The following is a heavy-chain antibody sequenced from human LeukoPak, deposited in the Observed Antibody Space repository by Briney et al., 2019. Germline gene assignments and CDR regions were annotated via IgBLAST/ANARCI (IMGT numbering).Heavy chain of an antibody. CDR3: ARGPNGYDSPDY. CDR2: MYHTGIS. CDR1: GGSITSTTW. J-gene: IGHJ4*02. V-gene: IGHV4-4*02. Sequence: SETLSLTCAVSGGSITSTTWWTWVRQPPGKGLEWIGEMYHTGISNYNPSLESRVAMSVDKSKNQFSLKLSSVTAADTAVYYCARGPNGYDSPDYWGQGTLVTVSS. D-gene: IGHD5-12*01.